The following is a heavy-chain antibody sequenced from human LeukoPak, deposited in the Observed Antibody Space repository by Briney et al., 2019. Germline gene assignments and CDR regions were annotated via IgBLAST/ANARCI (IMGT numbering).Heavy chain of an antibody. V-gene: IGHV4-34*01. CDR2: INHSGST. CDR3: ARADGITIFGVGIYGMDV. J-gene: IGHJ6*02. CDR1: GGSFSGYY. D-gene: IGHD3-3*01. Sequence: SETLSLTCAVYGGSFSGYYWSWIRQPPGKGLEWIGEINHSGSTNYNPSLKSRVTISVDTSKNQFSQKLSSVTAADTAVYYCARADGITIFGVGIYGMDVWGQGTTVTVSS.